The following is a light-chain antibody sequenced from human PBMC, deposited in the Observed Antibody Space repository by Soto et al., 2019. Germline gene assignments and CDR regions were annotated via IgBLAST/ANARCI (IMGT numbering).Light chain of an antibody. J-gene: IGKJ2*01. CDR3: QQGHNCPLT. CDR1: QSISSE. V-gene: IGKV3-15*01. Sequence: EIVMTQSPATLSVSPGERATLSCRASQSISSELAWYQQRPGQPPRLLIYGASTRATGVPDRFTGSGSGSDFTLTISGLQSEDFAVYYFQQGHNCPLTFGQGTRLEI. CDR2: GAS.